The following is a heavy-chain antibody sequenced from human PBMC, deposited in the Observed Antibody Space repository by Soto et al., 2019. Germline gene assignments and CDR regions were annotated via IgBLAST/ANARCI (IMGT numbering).Heavy chain of an antibody. CDR1: GGSFSGYY. Sequence: SETLSLTCAVYGGSFSGYYWSWIRQPPGKGLEWIGEINHSGSTYYNPSLKSRVTISVDTSKNQFSLKLSSVTAADTAVYYCAIYSSPSHYFDYWGQGTLVTVSS. CDR2: INHSGST. V-gene: IGHV4-34*09. D-gene: IGHD6-6*01. CDR3: AIYSSPSHYFDY. J-gene: IGHJ4*02.